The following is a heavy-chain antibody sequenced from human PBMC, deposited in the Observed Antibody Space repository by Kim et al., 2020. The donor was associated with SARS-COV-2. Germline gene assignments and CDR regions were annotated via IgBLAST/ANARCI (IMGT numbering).Heavy chain of an antibody. Sequence: PSLKSRVTISVDTSKNQFSLKLSSVTAADTAVYYCAREDYYGSGAGAFDIWGQGTMVTVSS. CDR3: AREDYYGSGAGAFDI. D-gene: IGHD3-10*01. J-gene: IGHJ3*02. V-gene: IGHV4-31*02.